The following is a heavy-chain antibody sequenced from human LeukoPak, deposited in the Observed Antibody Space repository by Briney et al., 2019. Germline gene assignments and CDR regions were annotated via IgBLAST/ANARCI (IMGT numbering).Heavy chain of an antibody. D-gene: IGHD1-20*01. Sequence: ASVKVSCKASGYTFTSYGISWVRQAPGQGLEWVGYISPNSGDTKYAQKFQGRVTLTTDTSITTAYMELSRLTSDDTAVYYCASYDSGYNWNRHWGQGTLITVSS. V-gene: IGHV1-18*01. J-gene: IGHJ4*02. CDR3: ASYDSGYNWNRH. CDR2: ISPNSGDT. CDR1: GYTFTSYG.